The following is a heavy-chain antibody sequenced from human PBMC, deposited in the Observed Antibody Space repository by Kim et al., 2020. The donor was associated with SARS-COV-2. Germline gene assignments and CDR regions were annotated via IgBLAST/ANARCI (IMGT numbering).Heavy chain of an antibody. J-gene: IGHJ4*02. CDR3: VRGTPAY. CDR2: QDGNEK. V-gene: IGHV3-7*04. Sequence: QDGNEKYYVDSVKGRFTISRDNAKNSLFLQMNSLRPEDTAVYYCVRGTPAYWGRGILVTVSS.